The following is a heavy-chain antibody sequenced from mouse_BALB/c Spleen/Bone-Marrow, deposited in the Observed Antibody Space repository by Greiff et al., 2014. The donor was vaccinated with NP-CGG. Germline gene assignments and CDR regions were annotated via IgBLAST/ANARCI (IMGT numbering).Heavy chain of an antibody. CDR1: GYTFSNYW. CDR2: ILPGSDNT. V-gene: IGHV1-9*01. Sequence: QVQLQQPGGELMKPGASVKISCKATGYTFSNYWIQWVKQRPGHGPEWIGEILPGSDNTNYNEKFKGKATFTADTSSNTAYMQPSSLTSEDSAVYYCARGNPFDFWGQGTTLTVSS. CDR3: ARGNPFDF. J-gene: IGHJ2*01.